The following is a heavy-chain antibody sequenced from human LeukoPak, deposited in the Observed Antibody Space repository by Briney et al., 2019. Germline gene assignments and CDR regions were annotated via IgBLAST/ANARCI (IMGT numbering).Heavy chain of an antibody. V-gene: IGHV3-21*01. CDR3: ARVMVGELDY. Sequence: GSLRLSCAASGFTFSSYTMNWVRQAPGKGLEWVSCITSSSYIYYADSVKGRFTISRDNAKNSLYLQMNSLRAEDTAVYYCARVMVGELDYWGQGTLVTVSS. CDR1: GFTFSSYT. J-gene: IGHJ4*02. CDR2: ITSSSYI. D-gene: IGHD2-8*01.